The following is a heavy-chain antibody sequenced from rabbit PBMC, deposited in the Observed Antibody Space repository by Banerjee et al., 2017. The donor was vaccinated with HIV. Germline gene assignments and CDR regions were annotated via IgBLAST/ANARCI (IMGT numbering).Heavy chain of an antibody. J-gene: IGHJ4*01. Sequence: QSLEESGGDLVKPGASLTLTCTASGFSFSSSYWIYWVRQAPGKGLEWIGTIYAGSSGSTWYASWVNGRFTISKTSSTTVTLQMTSLTAADTATYFCARDDDYGIRGYGLWGPGTLVTVS. D-gene: IGHD2-1*01. V-gene: IGHV1S40*01. CDR3: ARDDDYGIRGYGL. CDR1: GFSFSSSYW. CDR2: IYAGSSGST.